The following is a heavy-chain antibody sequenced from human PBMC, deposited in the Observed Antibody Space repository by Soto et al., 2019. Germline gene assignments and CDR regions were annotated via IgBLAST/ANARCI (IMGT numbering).Heavy chain of an antibody. Sequence: GGSLRLSCAASGFTFSSYAMSWVRQAPGKGLEWVSAISGSGGSTYYADSVKGRFTITSENSKNTQKLQLNSQRAEDTDVYYGATYGIRSVEWLYYFDYWGQGTLVTVSS. D-gene: IGHD3-3*01. CDR1: GFTFSSYA. J-gene: IGHJ4*02. V-gene: IGHV3-23*01. CDR2: ISGSGGST. CDR3: ATYGIRSVEWLYYFDY.